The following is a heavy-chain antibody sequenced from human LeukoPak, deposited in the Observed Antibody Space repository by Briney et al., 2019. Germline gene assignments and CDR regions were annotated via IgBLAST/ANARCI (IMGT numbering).Heavy chain of an antibody. Sequence: SETLSLTCTLSGGSISSGDYYWRCIRQPPGKGLEWIGYIYYSGSTYYNPSLKSRVTISVDTSKNQFSLKLSSVTAADTAVYYCARDGVHYDFWSGPTGGRYYYYYMDVWGKGTTVTVSS. CDR3: ARDGVHYDFWSGPTGGRYYYYYMDV. J-gene: IGHJ6*03. CDR2: IYYSGST. V-gene: IGHV4-30-4*08. CDR1: GGSISSGDYY. D-gene: IGHD3-3*01.